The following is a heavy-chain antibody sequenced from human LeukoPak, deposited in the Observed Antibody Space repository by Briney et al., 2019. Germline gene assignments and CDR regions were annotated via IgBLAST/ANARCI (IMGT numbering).Heavy chain of an antibody. CDR1: GFTFSNAW. D-gene: IGHD3-22*01. Sequence: GGSLRLSCAASGFTFSNAWMSWVRQAPGKGLEWVGRIKSKTDGGTTDYAAPVKGRFTISRDDSKNTLYLQMNSLKTEDTAVYYCTTTTMQYYYDSSGYYGFDYWGQGTLVTVSS. CDR2: IKSKTDGGTT. V-gene: IGHV3-15*01. J-gene: IGHJ4*02. CDR3: TTTTMQYYYDSSGYYGFDY.